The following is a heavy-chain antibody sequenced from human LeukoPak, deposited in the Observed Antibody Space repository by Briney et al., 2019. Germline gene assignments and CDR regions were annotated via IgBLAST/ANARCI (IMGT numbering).Heavy chain of an antibody. D-gene: IGHD3-22*01. J-gene: IGHJ4*02. Sequence: ASVKVSCKASGYTFTSYYMHWVRQAPGQGLEWMGIINPSGGSTSYTQKFQGRVTMTRDTSTNTVYIELNSLRSEDTAVYYCARDRDGNDRLDYWAREPWSPSPQ. CDR2: INPSGGST. V-gene: IGHV1-46*01. CDR1: GYTFTSYY. CDR3: ARDRDGNDRLDY.